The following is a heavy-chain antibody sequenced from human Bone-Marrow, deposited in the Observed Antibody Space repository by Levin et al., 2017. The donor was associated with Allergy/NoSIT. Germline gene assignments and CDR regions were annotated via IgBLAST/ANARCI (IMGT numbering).Heavy chain of an antibody. D-gene: IGHD3-10*01. CDR1: GGTFGSYA. J-gene: IGHJ4*02. Sequence: KHGESLKISCKTSGGTFGSYAISWARQAPGQGLEWLGGIFPMFAITNYAQKFQGRVSITADGSTDTAYMELTNLKSEDTAVYYCARWANYGSATRHSDLWGLGTLVSVSS. CDR3: ARWANYGSATRHSDL. CDR2: IFPMFAIT. V-gene: IGHV1-69*01.